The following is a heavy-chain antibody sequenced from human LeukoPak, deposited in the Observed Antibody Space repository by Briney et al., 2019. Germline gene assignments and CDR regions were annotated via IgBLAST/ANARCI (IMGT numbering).Heavy chain of an antibody. D-gene: IGHD5-12*01. CDR2: IYYSGST. Sequence: SETLSITCTVSGGSISSYYWSWIRQPPGKGLEWIGYIYYSGSTNYNPSLKSRVTISVDTSKNQFSLKLSSVTAADTAVYYCAREKIVARNWFDPWGQGTLVTVSS. CDR3: AREKIVARNWFDP. V-gene: IGHV4-59*01. CDR1: GGSISSYY. J-gene: IGHJ5*02.